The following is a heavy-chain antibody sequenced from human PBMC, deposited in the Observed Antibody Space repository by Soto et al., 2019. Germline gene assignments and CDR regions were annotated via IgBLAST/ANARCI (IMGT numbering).Heavy chain of an antibody. Sequence: SETLSLTCTVSGGSISSYYLSWIRQPPGKGLEWIGYIYYSGSTNYNPSLKSRVTISVDTSKNQFSLKLSSVTAADTAVYYCARGYSSGWYDRGAPYYYGMDVWGQGTTVTVSS. J-gene: IGHJ6*02. D-gene: IGHD6-19*01. CDR2: IYYSGST. CDR3: ARGYSSGWYDRGAPYYYGMDV. CDR1: GGSISSYY. V-gene: IGHV4-59*08.